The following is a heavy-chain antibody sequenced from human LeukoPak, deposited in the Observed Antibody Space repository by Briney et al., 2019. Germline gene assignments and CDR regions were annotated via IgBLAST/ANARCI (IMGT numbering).Heavy chain of an antibody. J-gene: IGHJ4*02. CDR3: ARGRRDPDCGGDCYTATTDY. D-gene: IGHD2-21*02. CDR2: INHSGST. V-gene: IGHV4-34*01. CDR1: GFTFSSYS. Sequence: PGGSLRLSCAASGFTFSSYSMNWVRQAPGKGLEWIGEINHSGSTNYNPSLKSRVTISVDTSKNQFSLKLSSVTAADTAVYYCARGRRDPDCGGDCYTATTDYWGQGTLVTVSS.